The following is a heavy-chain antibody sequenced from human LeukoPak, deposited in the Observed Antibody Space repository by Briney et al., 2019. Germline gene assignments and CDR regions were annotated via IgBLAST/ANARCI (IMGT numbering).Heavy chain of an antibody. CDR1: GFTFSSYA. J-gene: IGHJ6*02. V-gene: IGHV3-23*01. Sequence: GGSLRLSCAASGFTFSSYAMSWVRQAPGKGLEWVSAISGSGGSTYYADSVKGRFTISRDNSKNTLYLQMNSLRAEDTAVYYCAKWPSNYYYYGMDVWGQGTTVTVSS. CDR3: AKWPSNYYYYGMDV. CDR2: ISGSGGST.